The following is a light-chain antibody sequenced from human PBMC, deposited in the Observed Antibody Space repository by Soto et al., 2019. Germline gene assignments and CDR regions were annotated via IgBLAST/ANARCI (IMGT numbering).Light chain of an antibody. J-gene: IGKJ3*01. V-gene: IGKV4-1*01. CDR2: WAS. CDR3: QKYNSAPFT. Sequence: DIVMTQSPDSLAVSLGERATINCKSSQSVLYSSNNKNYLAWYQQKPRQPPNLLIYWASTRESGVPDRFSGSGSGTDFTLTISSLQAEDVAVYYCQKYNSAPFTFGPGTKVDIK. CDR1: QSVLYSSNNKNY.